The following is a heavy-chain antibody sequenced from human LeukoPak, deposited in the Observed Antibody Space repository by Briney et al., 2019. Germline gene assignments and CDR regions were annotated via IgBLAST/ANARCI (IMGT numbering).Heavy chain of an antibody. J-gene: IGHJ3*01. Sequence: ASVKDSCKASGFIFTSYNMHWVRQAPGQGLEWMGIINPSGGSTSYPQKVQGRVTMTRDTSTSTVYMELSSLRSEDTAVYYCACVVRGALDLRGQGTLVTVSS. V-gene: IGHV1-46*04. CDR3: ACVVRGALDL. D-gene: IGHD2-21*01. CDR2: INPSGGST. CDR1: GFIFTSYN.